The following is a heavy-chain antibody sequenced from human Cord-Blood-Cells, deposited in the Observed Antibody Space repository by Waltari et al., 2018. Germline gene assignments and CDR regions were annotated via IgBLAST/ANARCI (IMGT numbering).Heavy chain of an antibody. J-gene: IGHJ4*02. Sequence: QVQLVESGGGVVQPGRSLRLSCAASGFTFSSYGMHWVRQAPGKGLEWVAVISYDGSNKYYADSVKGRFTISRDNSKNTLYLQMNSLRAEDTAVYYCAKDGSSWYYFDYWGQGTLVTVSS. V-gene: IGHV3-30*18. CDR2: ISYDGSNK. D-gene: IGHD6-13*01. CDR1: GFTFSSYG. CDR3: AKDGSSWYYFDY.